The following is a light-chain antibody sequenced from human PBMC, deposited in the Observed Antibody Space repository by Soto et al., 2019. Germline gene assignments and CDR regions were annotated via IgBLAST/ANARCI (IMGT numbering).Light chain of an antibody. Sequence: ELVLTQSPGTLSLSPGERATLSCRASQSVGSNFLAWYQQKPGQAPRLLINVVSSRATGIPDRFSGSGSGTDFTLTISRLEPEDFAVYYCQQYGTSPIAFGQGTRLEIK. V-gene: IGKV3-20*01. CDR3: QQYGTSPIA. J-gene: IGKJ5*01. CDR2: VVS. CDR1: QSVGSNF.